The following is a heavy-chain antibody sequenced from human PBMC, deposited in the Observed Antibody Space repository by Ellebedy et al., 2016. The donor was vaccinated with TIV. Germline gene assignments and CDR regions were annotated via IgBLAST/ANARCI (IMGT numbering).Heavy chain of an antibody. Sequence: MPSETLSLTCTVSGGSISSYYWSWIRQPAGKGLEWIGRIYTSGSTNYNPYLQSRVTMSVDTSKNQFYLKLSSVTAADTAVYYCAGGYSSGWTDYWGQGTLVTVSS. J-gene: IGHJ4*02. CDR2: IYTSGST. CDR3: AGGYSSGWTDY. D-gene: IGHD6-19*01. V-gene: IGHV4-4*07. CDR1: GGSISSYY.